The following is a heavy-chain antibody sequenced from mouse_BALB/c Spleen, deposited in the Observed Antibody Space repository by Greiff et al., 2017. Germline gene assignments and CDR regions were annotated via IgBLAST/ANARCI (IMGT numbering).Heavy chain of an antibody. CDR3: ARTTTVVAPFDY. V-gene: IGHV5-17*02. Sequence: EVKLMESGGGLVQPGGSRKLSCAASGFTFSSFGMHWVRQAPEKGLEWVAYISSGSSTIYYADTVKGRFTISRDNPKNTLFLKMTSLRSEDTAMYYCARTTTVVAPFDYWGQGTTLTVSS. J-gene: IGHJ2*01. CDR2: ISSGSSTI. CDR1: GFTFSSFG. D-gene: IGHD1-1*01.